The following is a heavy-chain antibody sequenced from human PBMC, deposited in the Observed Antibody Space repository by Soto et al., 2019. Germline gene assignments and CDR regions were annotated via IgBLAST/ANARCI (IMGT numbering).Heavy chain of an antibody. CDR1: GGSISSGDYY. CDR3: ARDTNPKSEAGWCDP. CDR2: IYYSGST. D-gene: IGHD3-3*01. V-gene: IGHV4-30-4*01. Sequence: QVQLQESGPGLVKPSQTLSLTCTVSGGSISSGDYYWSWIRQPPGKGLEWIGYIYYSGSTYYNPSLKRRVTISVDTSKNQCSLKRSAVTAADTAVYHCARDTNPKSEAGWCDPWVQGTLVTVSS. J-gene: IGHJ5*02.